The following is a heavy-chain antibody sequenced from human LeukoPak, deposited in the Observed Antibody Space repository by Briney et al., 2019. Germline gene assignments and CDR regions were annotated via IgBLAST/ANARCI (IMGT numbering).Heavy chain of an antibody. J-gene: IGHJ4*02. CDR2: IYPGDSDT. D-gene: IGHD2-2*02. CDR1: GYSFTSYW. CDR3: ARLECSSTSCYRD. Sequence: GESLKFSCKGSGYSFTSYWIGWVRQLPGRGLEWMGIIYPGDSDTRYSPSFQGQVTISADKSISTAYLQWSSLKASDTAMYYCARLECSSTSCYRDWGQGTLVTVSP. V-gene: IGHV5-51*01.